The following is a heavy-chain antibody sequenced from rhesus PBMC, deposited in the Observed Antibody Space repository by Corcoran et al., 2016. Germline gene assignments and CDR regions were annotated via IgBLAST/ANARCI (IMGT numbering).Heavy chain of an antibody. CDR3: ARDRYSWNNEY. Sequence: QLQLQESGPGLVKPSETLSLTCAVSGGSISSNYWSWIRQPPGKGLEWIGRISGRGGSTDYNPSLKRRVTSSTDTSKIQFSLKLSSVTAADTAVYYCARDRYSWNNEYWGQGVLVTVSS. CDR2: ISGRGGST. D-gene: IGHD1-20*01. J-gene: IGHJ4*01. CDR1: GGSISSNY. V-gene: IGHV4-173*01.